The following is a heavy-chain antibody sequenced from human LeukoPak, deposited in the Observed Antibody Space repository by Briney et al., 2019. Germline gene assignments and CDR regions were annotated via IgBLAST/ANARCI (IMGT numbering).Heavy chain of an antibody. CDR3: AKTGATMVRGVIITRWPSYFDY. J-gene: IGHJ4*02. CDR2: ISSNGGST. CDR1: GFTFSSYA. V-gene: IGHV3-64*01. D-gene: IGHD3-10*01. Sequence: PGGSLRLSCAASGFTFSSYAMHWVRQAPGKGLEYVSAISSNGGSTYYANSVRGRFTISRDNSKNTLYLQMGSLRAEDMAVYYCAKTGATMVRGVIITRWPSYFDYWGQGTLVTVSS.